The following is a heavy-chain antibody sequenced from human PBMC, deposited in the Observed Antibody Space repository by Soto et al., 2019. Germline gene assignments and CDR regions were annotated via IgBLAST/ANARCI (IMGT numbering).Heavy chain of an antibody. J-gene: IGHJ6*02. Sequence: SEPRSLTCTVPGGSISSGDYSWGWIRNPPGKGLEWIGYIYYRWSTYYNPSLKSRVTISVDTSKNQFSLKLSSVTAADTAVYYCAREGAAPYYYYGMNVWGQGTTFT. CDR3: AREGAAPYYYYGMNV. V-gene: IGHV4-30-4*01. D-gene: IGHD6-6*01. CDR1: GGSISSGDYS. CDR2: IYYRWST.